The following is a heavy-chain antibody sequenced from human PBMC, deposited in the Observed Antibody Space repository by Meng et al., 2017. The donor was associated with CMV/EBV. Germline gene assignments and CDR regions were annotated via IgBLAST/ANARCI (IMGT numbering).Heavy chain of an antibody. CDR3: ARGQVDRLSFDY. CDR1: GGSISSGGYY. D-gene: IGHD3/OR15-3a*01. J-gene: IGHJ4*02. CDR2: IYYSGST. V-gene: IGHV4-31*03. Sequence: TLSLTCTVSGGSISSGGYYWSWIRQHPGKGLEWIGYIYYSGSTYYNPSLKSRVTISVDTSKNQFSLKLSSVTAADTAVYYCARGQVDRLSFDYWGQGTLVTVSS.